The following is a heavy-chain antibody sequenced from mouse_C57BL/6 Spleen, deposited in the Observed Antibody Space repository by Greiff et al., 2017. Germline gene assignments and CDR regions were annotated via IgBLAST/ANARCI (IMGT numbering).Heavy chain of an antibody. J-gene: IGHJ3*01. V-gene: IGHV1-15*01. CDR2: IDPETGGT. D-gene: IGHD2-4*01. Sequence: VKLQESGAELVRPGASVTLSCKASGYTFTDYEMHWVKQTPVHGLEWIGAIDPETGGTAYNQKFKGKAILTADKSSSTAYMELRSLTSEDSAVYDCTRGGDYDGGWFAYWGQGTLVTVSA. CDR1: GYTFTDYE. CDR3: TRGGDYDGGWFAY.